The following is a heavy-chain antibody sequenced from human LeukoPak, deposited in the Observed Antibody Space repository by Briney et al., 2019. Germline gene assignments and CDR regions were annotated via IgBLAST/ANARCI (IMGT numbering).Heavy chain of an antibody. Sequence: GGSLRLSCAASGFTFSSYEMNWVRQAPGKGLEWVSYISSSGSTIYYADSVKGRFTISRDNSKNTLYLQMNSLRAEDTAVYYCARENSGWYYFDYWGQGTLVTVSS. CDR3: ARENSGWYYFDY. V-gene: IGHV3-48*03. D-gene: IGHD6-19*01. J-gene: IGHJ4*02. CDR1: GFTFSSYE. CDR2: ISSSGSTI.